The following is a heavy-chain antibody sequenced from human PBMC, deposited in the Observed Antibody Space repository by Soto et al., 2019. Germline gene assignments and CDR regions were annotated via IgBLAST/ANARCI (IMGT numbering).Heavy chain of an antibody. CDR1: GFTFREYG. Sequence: PVGSLRLSCAASGFTFREYGMHWVRQAPGKGLEWVAVISYEGSKKDYADSVEGRFTISRDNSKNTLYLQMNSLRAEDTAVYYCARDVRAGYSGYAIHSEMDVWGQGTTDTVSS. CDR2: ISYEGSKK. D-gene: IGHD5-12*01. J-gene: IGHJ6*02. CDR3: ARDVRAGYSGYAIHSEMDV. V-gene: IGHV3-30*03.